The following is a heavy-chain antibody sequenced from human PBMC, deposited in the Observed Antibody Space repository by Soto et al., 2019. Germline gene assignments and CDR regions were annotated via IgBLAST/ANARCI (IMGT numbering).Heavy chain of an antibody. D-gene: IGHD2-15*01. J-gene: IGHJ6*02. CDR3: ASWLKGPDIGNYYYGMDV. CDR1: GGAFSDYA. Sequence: QVQLVQSGAEVKKPGSSVKVSCKASGGAFSDYAFSWVRQVPGQGLEWLGGITPIFRAPDYAQKFQGRVTITADEFTRTAYMEMNSLRSEDTAVYYCASWLKGPDIGNYYYGMDVWGQGTTVTVS. CDR2: ITPIFRAP. V-gene: IGHV1-69*12.